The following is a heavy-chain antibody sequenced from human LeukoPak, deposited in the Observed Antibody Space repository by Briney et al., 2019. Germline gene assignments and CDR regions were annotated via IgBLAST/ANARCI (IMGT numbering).Heavy chain of an antibody. Sequence: GGSLRLSCAASGFTLSSYTMNWVRQAPGKGLEWVSSISSSSNYIYYPDSMKGRFSISRDNVKKSLYLQVNSMRAEGTAVYFCASGGLRTGFDYWGQGTLVTVSS. CDR1: GFTLSSYT. V-gene: IGHV3-21*01. J-gene: IGHJ4*02. CDR2: ISSSSNYI. D-gene: IGHD3-10*01. CDR3: ASGGLRTGFDY.